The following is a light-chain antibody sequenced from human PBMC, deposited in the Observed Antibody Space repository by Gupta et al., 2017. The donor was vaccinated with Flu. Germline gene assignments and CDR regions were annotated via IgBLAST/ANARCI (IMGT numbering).Light chain of an antibody. CDR3: QQYGSSPFT. CDR2: GAS. V-gene: IGKV3-20*01. J-gene: IGKJ3*01. Sequence: GSLSLSPGERATLSCRASQSVSNNFLAWYQQKPGQAPRLLIYGASNRAPGIPDRFSGSGSGTDFTLTISRLEPEDFAVYYCQQYGSSPFTFGPGTKVDIK. CDR1: QSVSNNF.